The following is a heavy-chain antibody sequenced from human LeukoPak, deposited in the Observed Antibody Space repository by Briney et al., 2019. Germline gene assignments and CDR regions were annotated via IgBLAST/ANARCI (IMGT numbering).Heavy chain of an antibody. J-gene: IGHJ6*02. CDR2: IYYTGSV. CDR3: ARDHSYYFGSQTSTLDV. V-gene: IGHV4-59*12. Sequence: SETLSLTCTVSGGAISSSYWTWIRQPPGEGLEWIGYIYYTGSVDYNASLKSRLTISLDTSKNRFSLKLNSVTAADTAVYYCARDHSYYFGSQTSTLDVWGQGTAVTVSS. D-gene: IGHD3-10*01. CDR1: GGAISSSY.